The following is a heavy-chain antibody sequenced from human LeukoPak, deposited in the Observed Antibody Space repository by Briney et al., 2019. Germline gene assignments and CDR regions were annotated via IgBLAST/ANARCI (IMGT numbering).Heavy chain of an antibody. J-gene: IGHJ4*02. V-gene: IGHV4-39*01. Sequence: SETLSLTCTVSGGSISSSAHYWGWIRQPPGKGLEWIGSIYYSGSTYYNPSLKSRVTISVDTSKNQFSLRLSSVTAADTAVYYCARTYFYGSGILGDHEYWGQGTLVTVSS. CDR1: GGSISSSAHY. CDR3: ARTYFYGSGILGDHEY. D-gene: IGHD3-10*01. CDR2: IYYSGST.